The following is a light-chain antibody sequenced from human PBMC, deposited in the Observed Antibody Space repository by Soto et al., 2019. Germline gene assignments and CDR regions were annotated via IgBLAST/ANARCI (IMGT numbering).Light chain of an antibody. CDR3: QQRNIWPPVT. CDR2: GAS. J-gene: IGKJ5*01. Sequence: EIVMTQSPATLSVSPGERATLSCRASQSVSSNLAWYQQKPGQSPRLLIYGASTRATGIPARFSGRGSGTDFTLTISSLEPEDFAVYYCQQRNIWPPVTFGQGTRLEI. V-gene: IGKV3-15*01. CDR1: QSVSSN.